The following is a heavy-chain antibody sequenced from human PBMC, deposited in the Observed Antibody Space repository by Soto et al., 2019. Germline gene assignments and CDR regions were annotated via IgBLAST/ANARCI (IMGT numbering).Heavy chain of an antibody. CDR3: ARDVTSSGVTYFDY. CDR1: GFTFGSFG. Sequence: QMQLVESGGGVVQPGRSLRLSCAASGFTFGSFGFHWVRQAPDKGLEWLAIISDDGSNKYLADSVKGRFTISRDNSKNTLYLQMNSLRAEDTAVYYCARDVTSSGVTYFDYWGQGTLVTVSS. D-gene: IGHD3-10*01. J-gene: IGHJ4*02. V-gene: IGHV3-30-3*01. CDR2: ISDDGSNK.